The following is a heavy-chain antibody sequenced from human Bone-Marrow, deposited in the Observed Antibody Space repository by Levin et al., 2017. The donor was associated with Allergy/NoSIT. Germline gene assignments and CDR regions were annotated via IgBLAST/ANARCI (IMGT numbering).Heavy chain of an antibody. V-gene: IGHV3-23*01. D-gene: IGHD6-19*01. CDR2: ISGGGGRT. CDR1: GFTFSTYA. CDR3: AKGMDLWDIIAVGPPFDY. Sequence: GESLKISCTASGFTFSTYAMSWVRQAPGKGLEWVSSISGGGGRTDYADSVKGRFTLYRDNSKTTLYLQMNSLRVEDTAVYYCAKGMDLWDIIAVGPPFDYWGQGTLVTVSS. J-gene: IGHJ4*02.